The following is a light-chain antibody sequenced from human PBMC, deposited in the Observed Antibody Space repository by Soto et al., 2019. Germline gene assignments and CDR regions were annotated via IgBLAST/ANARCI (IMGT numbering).Light chain of an antibody. CDR2: DDR. CDR1: NIGRKS. J-gene: IGLJ2*01. V-gene: IGLV3-21*02. CDR3: QLWDSNSDHVV. Sequence: SYELTQPPSVSVAPGQTARITCGGTNIGRKSVHWYQQKPGQAPVVVVYDDRDRPSGIPEPFSGSNPGNTAALTISRVEAGDEPDYYCQLWDSNSDHVVFGGGTQVTVL.